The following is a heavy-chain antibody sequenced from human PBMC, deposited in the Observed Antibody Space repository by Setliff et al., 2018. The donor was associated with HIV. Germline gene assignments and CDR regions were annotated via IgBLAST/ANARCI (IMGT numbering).Heavy chain of an antibody. D-gene: IGHD2-15*01. J-gene: IGHJ4*02. CDR2: IYTSGST. CDR3: AREAALCSGDTCQYTFDS. CDR1: GASINSYF. V-gene: IGHV4-4*07. Sequence: SETLSLTCSVSGASINSYFWSWIRQPAGKALEWIGRIYTSGSTNYNPSLESRVTISLDTSKNQFSLKLTSVTAADTAVYYCAREAALCSGDTCQYTFDSWGQGTLVTVSS.